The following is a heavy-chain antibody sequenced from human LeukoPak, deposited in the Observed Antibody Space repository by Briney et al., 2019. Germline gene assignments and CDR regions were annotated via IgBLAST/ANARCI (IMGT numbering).Heavy chain of an antibody. Sequence: GGSLRLSCAASGFTFSTYDMTWVRQAPGEGLEWVSTIPGGGDTTYYADSVKGRFTISRDNSKNTVYLQMNSLRAEDTAVYYCARVYGIYGDYPFDYWGQGTLVTVSS. CDR1: GFTFSTYD. J-gene: IGHJ4*02. CDR3: ARVYGIYGDYPFDY. D-gene: IGHD4-17*01. V-gene: IGHV3-23*01. CDR2: IPGGGDTT.